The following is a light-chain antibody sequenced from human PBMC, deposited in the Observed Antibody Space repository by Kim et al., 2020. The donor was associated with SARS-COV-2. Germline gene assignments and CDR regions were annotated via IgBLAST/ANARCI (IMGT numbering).Light chain of an antibody. V-gene: IGKV1-5*03. J-gene: IGKJ4*01. CDR2: KSS. CDR1: ENVDIW. CDR3: QRYNSDAS. Sequence: DIHMTQSPSTLSASVGDTVTITCRASENVDIWLAWYQQKPGKVPKLLIYKSSILDSGVPSRFSGSGFGTEFTLTIRSLQPDDSATYYCQRYNSDASFGGGTTVEI.